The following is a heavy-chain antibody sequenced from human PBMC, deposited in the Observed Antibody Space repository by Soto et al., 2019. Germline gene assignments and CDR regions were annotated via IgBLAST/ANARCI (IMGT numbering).Heavy chain of an antibody. V-gene: IGHV1-2*02. D-gene: IGHD3-3*01. Sequence: ASVKVSCKASGYTFTGNYIHWVRQAPGQGLEWMGWVNPDNGGTTSAQKFQGRVTTTRDTSVNTAYMELSRLTSDDTAVYYCARDPRPPSGWLGFWEYGMDVWGQGTTVTVSS. J-gene: IGHJ6*02. CDR3: ARDPRPPSGWLGFWEYGMDV. CDR2: VNPDNGGT. CDR1: GYTFTGNY.